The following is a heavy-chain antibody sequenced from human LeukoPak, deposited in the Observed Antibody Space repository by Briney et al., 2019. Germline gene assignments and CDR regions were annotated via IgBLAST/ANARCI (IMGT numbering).Heavy chain of an antibody. D-gene: IGHD6-19*01. Sequence: GASVKVSCKASSYIFTTYGISWVRQAPGQGLEWMGWINTYNGNSNYAQKLQGRVTMTTDTPTSTAYMDLRSLRSDDTAVYYCARQAGGYSSGWYQFHFDYWGQGTLVTVSS. CDR2: INTYNGNS. CDR3: ARQAGGYSSGWYQFHFDY. V-gene: IGHV1-18*04. CDR1: SYIFTTYG. J-gene: IGHJ4*02.